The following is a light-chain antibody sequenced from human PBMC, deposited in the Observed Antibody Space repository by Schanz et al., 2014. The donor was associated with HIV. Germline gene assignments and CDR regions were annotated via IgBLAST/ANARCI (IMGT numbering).Light chain of an antibody. Sequence: QSVLTRPASVSGSLGQSITISCAGTSSDVGRYNLVSWYQHHPGKAPRLMIYEGNKRPSGVSNRFSGSKSGNTASLTISGLQAEDEADYSCCSYAGSSSPVVFGGGTKLTVL. V-gene: IGLV2-23*01. CDR2: EGN. J-gene: IGLJ2*01. CDR3: CSYAGSSSPVV. CDR1: SSDVGRYNL.